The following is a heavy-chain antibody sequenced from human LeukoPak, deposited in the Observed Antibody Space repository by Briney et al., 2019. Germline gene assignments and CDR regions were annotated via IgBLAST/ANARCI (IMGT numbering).Heavy chain of an antibody. CDR2: VNSDGSDT. V-gene: IGHV3-74*01. CDR1: GFTFSSYW. Sequence: GGSLRLSCAASGFTFSSYWMHWVRQAPGKGLVWVSRVNSDGSDTIYADSVKGRCTISRDNAKNTVFLQMNSLRVEDTAVYYCARGGYGHGFDIWGQGTMVTVSS. CDR3: ARGGYGHGFDI. J-gene: IGHJ3*02. D-gene: IGHD5-12*01.